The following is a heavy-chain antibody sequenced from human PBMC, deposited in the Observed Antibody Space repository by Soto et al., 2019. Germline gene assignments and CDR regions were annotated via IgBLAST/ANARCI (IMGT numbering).Heavy chain of an antibody. CDR1: GFTFSSYA. CDR2: ISYDGSNK. V-gene: IGHV3-30-3*01. CDR3: ARDVSYCGGDCYTNDAFDI. D-gene: IGHD2-21*02. Sequence: QVQLVESGGGVVQPGRSLRLSCAASGFTFSSYAMHWVRQAPGKGLEWVAVISYDGSNKYYADSVKVRFTISRDNSKNTLYLQMNSVRAEDTAVYYCARDVSYCGGDCYTNDAFDIWGQGTMVTVSS. J-gene: IGHJ3*02.